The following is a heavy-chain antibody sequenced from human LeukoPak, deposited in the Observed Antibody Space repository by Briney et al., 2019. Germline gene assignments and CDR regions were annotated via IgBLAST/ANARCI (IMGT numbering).Heavy chain of an antibody. J-gene: IGHJ4*02. CDR3: TRENYFDY. CDR2: IHYRGST. Sequence: PSETLSLTCTVSGRSISSYYWGWIRQPPGKRLEWIGYIHYRGSTNYNPSLKSRVTMSVDTSKNQFSLKLSSVTAADTAFYYCTRENYFDYWGQGTLVTVSS. CDR1: GRSISSYY. V-gene: IGHV4-59*01.